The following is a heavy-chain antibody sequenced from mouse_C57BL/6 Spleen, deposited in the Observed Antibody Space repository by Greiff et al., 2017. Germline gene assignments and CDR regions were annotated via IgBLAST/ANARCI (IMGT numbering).Heavy chain of an antibody. D-gene: IGHD1-1*01. J-gene: IGHJ2*01. CDR1: GYTFTSYW. Sequence: QVQLQQPGAELVKPGASVKLSCKASGYTFTSYWMHWVKQRPGQGLEWIGMIHPNSGSTNYNEKFKSKATLTVDKSSSTAYMQLSSLTSEDSAVYYCSRRTSIPTCGSSLDYWGQGTTLTVSS. CDR3: SRRTSIPTCGSSLDY. CDR2: IHPNSGST. V-gene: IGHV1-64*01.